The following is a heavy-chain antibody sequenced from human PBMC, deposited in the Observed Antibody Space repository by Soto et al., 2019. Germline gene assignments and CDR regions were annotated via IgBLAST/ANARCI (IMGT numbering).Heavy chain of an antibody. CDR1: GYIFTCYL. CDR2: IYPSDSDT. Sequence: PGEALKICYKGSGYIFTCYLNAWGRQMPEKGLEMMVIIYPSDSDTKYRQSFHGHATISANKSISSAYLQCSSRRASDTDMYYCSRGGVSTRTIDYWGQGTLVTVSS. CDR3: SRGGVSTRTIDY. D-gene: IGHD1-7*01. J-gene: IGHJ4*02. V-gene: IGHV5-51*01.